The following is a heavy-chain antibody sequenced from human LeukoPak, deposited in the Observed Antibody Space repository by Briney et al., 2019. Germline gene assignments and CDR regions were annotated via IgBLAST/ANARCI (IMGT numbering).Heavy chain of an antibody. CDR3: AIYDFWSGYLGY. J-gene: IGHJ4*02. V-gene: IGHV4-61*01. CDR2: IYYSGST. Sequence: SETLSLTCTVSGGSISGGSYYWSWIRQPPGKGLEWIGYIYYSGSTKYNLSLKSRVTISVDTSKNQLSLKLSSVTAADTAVYYCAIYDFWSGYLGYWGQGTLVTVSS. CDR1: GGSISGGSYY. D-gene: IGHD3-3*01.